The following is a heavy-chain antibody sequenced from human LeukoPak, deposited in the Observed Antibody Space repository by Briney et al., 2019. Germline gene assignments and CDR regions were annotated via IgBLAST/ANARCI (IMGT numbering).Heavy chain of an antibody. J-gene: IGHJ4*02. CDR3: ARVGGSWELLL. Sequence: PGGSLRLSCAASGFTFANYWMSWVRQAPGKGPEWVANIRQDGSEKFYVDSVKGRFTISRDNDKSSLYLQMNSLRGEDTAVYFCARVGGSWELLLWGQGTLVTVS. V-gene: IGHV3-7*01. CDR2: IRQDGSEK. D-gene: IGHD2-15*01. CDR1: GFTFANYW.